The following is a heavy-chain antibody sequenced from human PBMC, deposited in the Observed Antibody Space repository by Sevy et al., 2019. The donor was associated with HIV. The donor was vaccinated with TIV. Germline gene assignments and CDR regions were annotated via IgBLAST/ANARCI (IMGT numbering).Heavy chain of an antibody. CDR2: LYSAGST. V-gene: IGHV3-53*01. Sequence: GGSLRLSCVASGLTVSSNYMSWVRQAPGKGLEWVSTLYSAGSTFYAESVKGRFTISSDNSKNTLYLQMNSLRAEETAVYYCARDPPKGSRGSWFDTWGQGTLVTVSS. CDR3: ARDPPKGSRGSWFDT. D-gene: IGHD3-10*01. CDR1: GLTVSSNY. J-gene: IGHJ5*02.